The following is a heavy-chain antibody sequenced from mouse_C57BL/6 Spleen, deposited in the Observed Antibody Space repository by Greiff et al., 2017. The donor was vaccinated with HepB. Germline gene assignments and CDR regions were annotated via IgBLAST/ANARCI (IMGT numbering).Heavy chain of an antibody. CDR3: ARGPSYFDY. J-gene: IGHJ2*01. CDR1: GYSFTGYY. Sequence: EVKLVESGPELVKPGASVKISCKASGYSFTGYYMNWVKQSPEKSLEWIGEINPSTGGTTYNQKFKAKATLTVDKSSSTAYMQLKSLTSEDSAVYYCARGPSYFDYWGQGTTLTVSS. CDR2: INPSTGGT. V-gene: IGHV1-42*01.